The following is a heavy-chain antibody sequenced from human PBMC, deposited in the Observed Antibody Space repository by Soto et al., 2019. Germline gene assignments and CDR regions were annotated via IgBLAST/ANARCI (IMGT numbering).Heavy chain of an antibody. J-gene: IGHJ4*02. CDR1: GDSISSYY. CDR3: ALRSMAVVPEY. CDR2: LYYGRSA. D-gene: IGHD3-22*01. Sequence: QVQLQESGPGLVKPSETLSLTCAVSGDSISSYYCMWIRQPPGKGLEAIGYLYYGRSANYNPSLKSRVTLSVDTSTNQCSLTLSSMAAADTAVYYCALRSMAVVPEYWGQGTLVTVSS. V-gene: IGHV4-59*01.